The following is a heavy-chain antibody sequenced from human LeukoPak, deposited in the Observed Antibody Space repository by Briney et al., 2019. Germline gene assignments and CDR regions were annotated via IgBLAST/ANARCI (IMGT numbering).Heavy chain of an antibody. CDR1: GFTFSRYT. CDR2: ISSSSSYI. CDR3: ARRAGAYSHPYDY. V-gene: IGHV3-21*04. Sequence: PGGSLRLSCAASGFTFSRYTMNWVRQAPGKGLEWVSCISSSSSYIYYADSVKGRFTISRDNAKNSLYLQMNSLRVEDTAVYYCARRAGAYSHPYDYWGQGTLVTVSS. J-gene: IGHJ4*02. D-gene: IGHD4/OR15-4a*01.